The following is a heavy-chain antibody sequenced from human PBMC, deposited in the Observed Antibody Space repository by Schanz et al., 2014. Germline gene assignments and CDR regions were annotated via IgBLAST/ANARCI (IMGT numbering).Heavy chain of an antibody. CDR2: VFPNGIT. CDR1: GGSIRSGTYY. V-gene: IGHV4-61*02. J-gene: IGHJ6*02. CDR3: ARDSLRGATGGYGMDV. D-gene: IGHD2-8*02. Sequence: QVQLQESGPGLVKPSQTLSLTCTVSGGSIRSGTYYWSWIRQPAGKALEWVGRVFPNGITSYNPSYKGTSTKARATTKSDFSQTVTSVNAADTAVYYCARDSLRGATGGYGMDVWGQGTTVTVSS.